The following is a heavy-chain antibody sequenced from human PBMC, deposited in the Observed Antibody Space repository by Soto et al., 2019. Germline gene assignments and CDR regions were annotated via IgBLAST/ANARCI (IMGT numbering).Heavy chain of an antibody. J-gene: IGHJ5*02. CDR3: ARDRGGYRDTGALDP. V-gene: IGHV4-30-4*01. CDR2: IYYSGST. CDR1: GGSISSGDYY. Sequence: SETLSLTCTVSGGSISSGDYYWSWIRQPPGKGLEWIGYIYYSGSTYYNPSLKSRVTISIDTSKNRFSLKLTSVAAADTAVYYCARDRGGYRDTGALDPWGQGTLVTVSS. D-gene: IGHD3-16*02.